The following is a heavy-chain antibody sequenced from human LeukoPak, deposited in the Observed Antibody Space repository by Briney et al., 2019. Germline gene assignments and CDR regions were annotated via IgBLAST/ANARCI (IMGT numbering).Heavy chain of an antibody. D-gene: IGHD6-13*01. CDR1: GGSFSGYY. V-gene: IGHV4-34*01. J-gene: IGHJ4*02. Sequence: SETLSLTCSVYGGSFSGYYWSWIRQPPGKGLEWIGEINHSGSTNYNPSLKSRVTISIDTSKNQFSLKLSSVTAAYTAVYYCARVSGSLAPDDWGQATLVTVSS. CDR3: ARVSGSLAPDD. CDR2: INHSGST.